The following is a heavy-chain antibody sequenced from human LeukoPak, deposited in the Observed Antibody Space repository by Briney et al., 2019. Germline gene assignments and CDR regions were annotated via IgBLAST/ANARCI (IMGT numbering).Heavy chain of an antibody. V-gene: IGHV3-48*01. CDR1: GFTFSSYS. D-gene: IGHD3-22*01. Sequence: GGSLRLSCAASGFTFSSYSMNWVRQAPGKGREWVSYISASSSTIYYADSVKGRFTISRDNAKNSLFLQMNSLRAEDTAVYYCARGFHRYSYDSGAYSIYWGQGTLVTVSS. CDR3: ARGFHRYSYDSGAYSIY. J-gene: IGHJ4*02. CDR2: ISASSSTI.